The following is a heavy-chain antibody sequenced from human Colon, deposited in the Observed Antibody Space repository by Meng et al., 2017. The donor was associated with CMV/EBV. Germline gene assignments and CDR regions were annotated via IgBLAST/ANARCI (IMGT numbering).Heavy chain of an antibody. Sequence: GESLKISCAASGFTFSSHAMSWVRQAPGKGLEWVSGFSRGGENSYYADSVRGRFTISRDISKSTLYLQMDSLRAEDTALYYCAKGSTDGFNGLFDSWGQGVLVTVSS. D-gene: IGHD5-24*01. V-gene: IGHV3-23*01. J-gene: IGHJ4*02. CDR2: FSRGGENS. CDR3: AKGSTDGFNGLFDS. CDR1: GFTFSSHA.